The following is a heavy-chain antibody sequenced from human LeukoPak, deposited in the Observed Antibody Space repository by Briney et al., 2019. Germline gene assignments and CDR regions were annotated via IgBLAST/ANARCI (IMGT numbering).Heavy chain of an antibody. J-gene: IGHJ4*02. CDR3: ARGEYQLLCFDY. CDR1: GFTFSSYA. Sequence: GRSLRLSCAASGFTFSSYAMHWVRQAPGKGLEWVAVISYDGSNKYYADSVKGRFTISRDNSKNTLYLQMNSLRAEDTAVYYCARGEYQLLCFDYWGQGTLVTVSS. V-gene: IGHV3-30-3*01. D-gene: IGHD2-2*01. CDR2: ISYDGSNK.